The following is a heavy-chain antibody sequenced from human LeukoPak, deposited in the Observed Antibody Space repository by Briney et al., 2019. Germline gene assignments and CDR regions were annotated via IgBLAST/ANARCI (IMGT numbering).Heavy chain of an antibody. J-gene: IGHJ4*02. V-gene: IGHV1-46*01. Sequence: SVKDSCKASGYTFTSYYMHWVRQAPGQGLEWMGIINPSGGSTSYAQKFQGRVTMTRDTSTSTVYMELSSLRSEDTAVYYCARDKKLMYYYGPTITGAPGYWGQGTLVTVSS. CDR3: ARDKKLMYYYGPTITGAPGY. CDR2: INPSGGST. D-gene: IGHD3-10*01. CDR1: GYTFTSYY.